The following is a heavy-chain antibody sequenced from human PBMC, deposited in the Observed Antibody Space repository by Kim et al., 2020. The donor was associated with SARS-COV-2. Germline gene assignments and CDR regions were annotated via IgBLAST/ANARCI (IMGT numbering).Heavy chain of an antibody. V-gene: IGHV3-7*03. CDR1: GFTFSSYW. Sequence: GGSLRLSCAASGFTFSSYWMSWVRQAPGKGLEWVANIKQDGSEKYYVDSVKGRFTISRDNAKNSLYLQMNSLRAEDTAVYYCASRTYYLYYYGMDVWGQGTTVTVSS. J-gene: IGHJ6*02. CDR2: IKQDGSEK. CDR3: ASRTYYLYYYGMDV. D-gene: IGHD3-16*01.